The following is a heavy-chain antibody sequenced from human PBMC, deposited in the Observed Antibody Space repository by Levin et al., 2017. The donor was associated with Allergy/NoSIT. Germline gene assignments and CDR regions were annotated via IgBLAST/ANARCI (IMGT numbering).Heavy chain of an antibody. D-gene: IGHD5-12*01. V-gene: IGHV4-31*03. J-gene: IGHJ4*02. CDR3: ARALRFTGYDPRFDS. CDR1: GDSINSAGSY. CDR2: IYTTMTT. Sequence: SQTLSLTCTVSGDSINSAGSYWSWIRQRPGKGLEWIGFIYTTMTTYYNPSLKSRLSISGDATENQFSLRLTSVTAADTAVYYCARALRFTGYDPRFDSWGQGILVTVSS.